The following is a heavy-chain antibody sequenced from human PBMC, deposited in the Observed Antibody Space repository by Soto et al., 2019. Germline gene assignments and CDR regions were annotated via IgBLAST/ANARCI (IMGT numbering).Heavy chain of an antibody. Sequence: QVQLVESGGGVVQPGRYLRLSCAASGFTFNSYGMHWVRQAPGKGLEWVAVISYDGSDKYYADSVKGRVTISRDNSKNTLYLQMHSLRAEDTAVYYCSKDLDGLQGLVDSSFCFDYWGQGTLVTVSS. CDR2: ISYDGSDK. V-gene: IGHV3-30*18. CDR3: SKDLDGLQGLVDSSFCFDY. D-gene: IGHD3-16*02. CDR1: GFTFNSYG. J-gene: IGHJ4*02.